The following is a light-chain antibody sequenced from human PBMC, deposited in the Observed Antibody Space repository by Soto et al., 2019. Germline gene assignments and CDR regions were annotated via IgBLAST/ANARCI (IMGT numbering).Light chain of an antibody. CDR1: SSDVGSYNL. J-gene: IGLJ2*01. CDR2: EGS. V-gene: IGLV2-23*01. Sequence: QSVLTQPASVSGSPGQSITISCTGTSSDVGSYNLVSWYQQHPGKAPKLMIYEGSRRPSGVSNRFSASKSGNTASLTISGLQAEDEADYYCCSYAGSSTPGVVFGGGTKLTVL. CDR3: CSYAGSSTPGVV.